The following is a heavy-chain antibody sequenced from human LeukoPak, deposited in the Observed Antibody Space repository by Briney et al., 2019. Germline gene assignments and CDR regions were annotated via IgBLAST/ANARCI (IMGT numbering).Heavy chain of an antibody. CDR3: ARDSSGIAAADPYFDY. Sequence: SETLSLTCTVSGGSISSYYWSWIRQPAGKGLEWIGRIYTSGSTNYNPSLKSRVTMSVDTSKNQFSLKLSSVTAADTAVYYCARDSSGIAAADPYFDYWGQGTLVTVSS. CDR1: GGSISSYY. CDR2: IYTSGST. D-gene: IGHD6-13*01. J-gene: IGHJ4*02. V-gene: IGHV4-4*07.